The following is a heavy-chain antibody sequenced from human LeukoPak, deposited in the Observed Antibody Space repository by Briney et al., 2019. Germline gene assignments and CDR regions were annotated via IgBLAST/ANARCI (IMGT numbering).Heavy chain of an antibody. CDR3: ARAVDVADY. CDR1: VFTFRHHF. J-gene: IGHJ4*02. Sequence: GGSLRLSCVASVFTFRHHFMSWVRQAPAGGREWVANINPDGSIKFHADSVKGRFTISRDNARNSVYLQMNSLRGEDTAVYYCARAVDVADYWGQGTLVPVSS. D-gene: IGHD3-16*01. V-gene: IGHV3-7*01. CDR2: INPDGSIK.